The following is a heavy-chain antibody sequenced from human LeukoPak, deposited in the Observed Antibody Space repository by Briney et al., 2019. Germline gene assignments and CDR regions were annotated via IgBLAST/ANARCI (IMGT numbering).Heavy chain of an antibody. D-gene: IGHD2-15*01. CDR1: GGSISSRSYY. CDR3: ARGVRLGYCSGGSCLPIDY. Sequence: TSETLSLTCTVSGGSISSRSYYWTWIRQPPGKGLEWIGNIYSSGSTYYDPSLKSRVTISVDTSKNQFSLKLSSVTAADTAVYYCARGVRLGYCSGGSCLPIDYWGQGTLVTVSS. CDR2: IYSSGST. J-gene: IGHJ4*02. V-gene: IGHV4-39*07.